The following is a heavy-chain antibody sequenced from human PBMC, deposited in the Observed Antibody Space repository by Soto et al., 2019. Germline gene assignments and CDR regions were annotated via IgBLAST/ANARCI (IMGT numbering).Heavy chain of an antibody. Sequence: EVQLVESGGGLVKPGGSLRLSCAASGFTFSSYSMNWVRQAPGKGLEWVSSISSSSSYIYYADSVKGRFTISRDNAKNSLYLQMNSLRAEDTAVYYCAREKYGDYVSEFQGHDYWGQGTLVTVSS. D-gene: IGHD4-17*01. J-gene: IGHJ4*02. V-gene: IGHV3-21*01. CDR3: AREKYGDYVSEFQGHDY. CDR1: GFTFSSYS. CDR2: ISSSSSYI.